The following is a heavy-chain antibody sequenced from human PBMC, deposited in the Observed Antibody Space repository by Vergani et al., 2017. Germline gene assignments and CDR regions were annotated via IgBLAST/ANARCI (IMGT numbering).Heavy chain of an antibody. CDR3: ARARCTETCYMSNWLDS. CDR1: GFSFNSYW. J-gene: IGHJ5*01. CDR2: IKSDGSIT. V-gene: IGHV3-74*03. D-gene: IGHD2-8*02. Sequence: DVHLAESGGGFFQPGGSLRLSCSASGFSFNSYWMHWVRKVPGKGLLWVSRIKSDGSITAYADSVKGRFTISRDNAQNTLYLQMNSLRVEDTGVYYCARARCTETCYMSNWLDSWGQGTLVTVSS.